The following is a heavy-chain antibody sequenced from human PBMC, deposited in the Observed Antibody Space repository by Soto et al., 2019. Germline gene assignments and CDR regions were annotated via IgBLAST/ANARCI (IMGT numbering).Heavy chain of an antibody. CDR2: INTGDGNT. CDR3: ARPLSSICVDNTYES. J-gene: IGHJ1*01. CDR1: GYTFTNYP. V-gene: IGHV1-3*04. Sequence: QVQLVQSGAEEKMPGASVKVSCKASGYTFTNYPIHWLRQAPGQRLEWMGWINTGDGNTQYSQKFLGRVSITRDTSAIKRYLEVASVGSEDTSVYCWARPLSSICVDNTYESWRQGSMVTVSS. D-gene: IGHD5-18*01.